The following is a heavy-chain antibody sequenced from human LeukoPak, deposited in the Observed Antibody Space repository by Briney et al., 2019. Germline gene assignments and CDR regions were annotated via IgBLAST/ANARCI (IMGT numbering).Heavy chain of an antibody. Sequence: GGSLGLSCAASGFTFSSYAMSWVRQAPGKGLEWVSAISGSGGSTYYADSVKGRFTISRDNSKNTLYLQMNSLRAEDTAVYYCAKDEEYGRAIYWGQGTLVTVSS. CDR2: ISGSGGST. CDR1: GFTFSSYA. J-gene: IGHJ4*02. D-gene: IGHD6-6*01. V-gene: IGHV3-23*01. CDR3: AKDEEYGRAIY.